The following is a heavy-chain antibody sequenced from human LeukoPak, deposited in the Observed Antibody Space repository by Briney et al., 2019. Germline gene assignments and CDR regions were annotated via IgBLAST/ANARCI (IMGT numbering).Heavy chain of an antibody. Sequence: GGSLRLSCAASGFTFSSYAMSWVRQAPGKGLEWVSAISGSGGSTYYADSVKGRFTISRDNSKNTLYLQMNSLRAEDTAVYYCARLIAAAGTGAASVGWFDPWGQGTLVTVSS. V-gene: IGHV3-23*01. D-gene: IGHD6-13*01. CDR1: GFTFSSYA. CDR2: ISGSGGST. CDR3: ARLIAAAGTGAASVGWFDP. J-gene: IGHJ5*02.